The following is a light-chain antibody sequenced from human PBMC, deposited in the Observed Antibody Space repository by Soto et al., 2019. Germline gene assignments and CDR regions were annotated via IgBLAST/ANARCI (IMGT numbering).Light chain of an antibody. J-gene: IGLJ3*02. CDR1: SSNIGAGYD. CDR2: GNN. Sequence: QSVLTQPPSVSGAPGQRVTISCTGSSSNIGAGYDVHWYQQFPGTAPKVLIYGNNNRPSGVPDRFFGSKSGTSASLAITGLQAEDEADYYCQSYDRSLSGWVFGGGTKLTVL. V-gene: IGLV1-40*01. CDR3: QSYDRSLSGWV.